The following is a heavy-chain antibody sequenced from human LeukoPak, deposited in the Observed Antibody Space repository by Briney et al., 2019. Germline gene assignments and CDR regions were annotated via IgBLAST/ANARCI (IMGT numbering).Heavy chain of an antibody. CDR3: AKGGVVVPAAFFQH. CDR1: GFTFSSYG. Sequence: PGGSLRLSCAASGFTFSSYGMHWVRQAPGKGLEWVAFIRYDGSNKYYADSVKGRFTISRDNSKNTLYLQMNSLRAEDTAVYYCAKGGVVVPAAFFQHWGQGTLVTVSP. J-gene: IGHJ1*01. D-gene: IGHD2-2*01. V-gene: IGHV3-30*02. CDR2: IRYDGSNK.